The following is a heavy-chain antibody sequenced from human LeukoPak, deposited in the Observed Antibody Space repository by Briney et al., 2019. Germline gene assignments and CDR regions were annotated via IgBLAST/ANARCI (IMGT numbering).Heavy chain of an antibody. CDR2: INHSGST. CDR3: ARRRGTIFGVVRPYYFDY. J-gene: IGHJ4*02. V-gene: IGHV4-34*01. D-gene: IGHD3-3*01. CDR1: GGSFSGYY. Sequence: SETLSLTCAVYGGSFSGYYWSWIRQPPGKGLEWIGEINHSGSTNYNPSLKSRVTISVDTSKNQFSLKLSSVTAADTAVYYCARRRGTIFGVVRPYYFDYWGQGTLVTVSS.